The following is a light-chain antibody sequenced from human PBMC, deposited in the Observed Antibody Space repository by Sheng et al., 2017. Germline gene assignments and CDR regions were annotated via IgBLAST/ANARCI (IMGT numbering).Light chain of an antibody. J-gene: IGKJ4*01. CDR1: QSVSSS. CDR2: DAS. V-gene: IGKV3-11*01. Sequence: EIVLTQSPATLSLSPGERATLSCRASQSVSSSLAWYQHKPGQAPRLLIYDASNRATGIPARFSGSGSGTDFTLTISSLEPEDFAVYYCQQRTNWPLTFGGRDQG. CDR3: QQRTNWPLT.